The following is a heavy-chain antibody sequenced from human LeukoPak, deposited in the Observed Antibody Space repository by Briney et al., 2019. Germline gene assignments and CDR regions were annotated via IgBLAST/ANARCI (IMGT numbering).Heavy chain of an antibody. D-gene: IGHD2/OR15-2a*01. CDR3: ARVYFGWFDP. CDR2: IIPIFGTA. V-gene: IGHV1-69*13. CDR1: GGTFSSYA. J-gene: IGHJ5*02. Sequence: GASVKVSCKASGGTFSSYAISWVRQAPGQGLEWMGGIIPIFGTANYAQKFQGRVTITADESTSTAYMELRSLRSDDTAVYYCARVYFGWFDPWGQGTLVTVSS.